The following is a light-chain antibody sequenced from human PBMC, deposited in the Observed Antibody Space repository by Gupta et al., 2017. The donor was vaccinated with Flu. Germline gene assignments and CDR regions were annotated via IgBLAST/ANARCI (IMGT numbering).Light chain of an antibody. CDR3: QSYDSSLSGYV. Sequence: QSVLTQPPSVSGAPGQRVTLSCTGRSSNIGAGYAVQWYRQLPGTAPQLLIYGTNNRPSGVPDRFSGSKSYTSVSLAITGLQTEDEADYYCQSYDSSLSGYVFGTGTKVTVL. CDR1: SSNIGAGYA. CDR2: GTN. V-gene: IGLV1-40*01. J-gene: IGLJ1*01.